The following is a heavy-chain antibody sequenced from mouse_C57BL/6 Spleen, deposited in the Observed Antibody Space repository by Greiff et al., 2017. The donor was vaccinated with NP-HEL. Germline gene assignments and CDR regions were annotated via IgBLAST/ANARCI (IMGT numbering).Heavy chain of an antibody. J-gene: IGHJ1*03. Sequence: EVQLQQSGAELVKPGASVKLSCTASGFNIKDYYMHWVKQRTEQGLEWIGRIDPEDGETKYDPKFQGKATITADTSSNTAYLQLSSLTSEDTAVYYCARVRAYSNYWYFDVWGTGTTVTVSS. D-gene: IGHD2-5*01. CDR1: GFNIKDYY. CDR2: IDPEDGET. V-gene: IGHV14-2*01. CDR3: ARVRAYSNYWYFDV.